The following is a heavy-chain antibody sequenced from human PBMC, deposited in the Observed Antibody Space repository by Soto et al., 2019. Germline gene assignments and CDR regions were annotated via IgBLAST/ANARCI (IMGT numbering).Heavy chain of an antibody. CDR1: GFTFSSYW. J-gene: IGHJ4*02. V-gene: IGHV3-7*01. CDR3: ARVSWYPTAYFDY. D-gene: IGHD6-13*01. CDR2: IKQDGSEK. Sequence: VQLVESGGGLVQPGGSLRLSCAASGFTFSSYWMSWVRQAPGKGLEWVANIKQDGSEKYYVDSVKGRFTISRDNAKNSLYLQMNSLRAEDTAVYYCARVSWYPTAYFDYWGQGTLVTVSS.